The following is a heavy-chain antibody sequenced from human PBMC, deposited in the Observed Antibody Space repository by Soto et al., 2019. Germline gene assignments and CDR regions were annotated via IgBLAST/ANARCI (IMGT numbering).Heavy chain of an antibody. J-gene: IGHJ5*02. D-gene: IGHD6-19*01. Sequence: SETLSLTCAVYGGSFSGYYWSWIRQPPGKGLEWIGEINHSGSTNYNPSLKSRVTISVATSKNQFSLKLSSVTAADTAVYYCARVARTSFIAVAKGWFDPWGQGTLVTVSS. CDR1: GGSFSGYY. CDR2: INHSGST. V-gene: IGHV4-34*01. CDR3: ARVARTSFIAVAKGWFDP.